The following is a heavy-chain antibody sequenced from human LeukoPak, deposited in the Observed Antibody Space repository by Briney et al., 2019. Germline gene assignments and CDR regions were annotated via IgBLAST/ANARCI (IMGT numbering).Heavy chain of an antibody. CDR3: AKDRAAGTVDH. V-gene: IGHV3-23*01. Sequence: GGSLRLSCAASGFTFSSYAMSWVRQARGKGLEWVSAISGSGGSTYYADSVKGGFTISRDNSKNTLYLQMNSLRAEDTAVYYCAKDRAAGTVDHWGQGTLVTVSS. CDR1: GFTFSSYA. CDR2: ISGSGGST. D-gene: IGHD6-19*01. J-gene: IGHJ4*02.